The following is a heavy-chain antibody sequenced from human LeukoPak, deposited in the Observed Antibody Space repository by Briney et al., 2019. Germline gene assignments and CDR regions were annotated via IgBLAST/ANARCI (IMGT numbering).Heavy chain of an antibody. Sequence: ASVKVSCKVSGYTLTELSMHWVRQAPGKGLEWVGGFDPEDGETIYAQKFQGRVTMTEDTSTDTAYMELSSLRSEDTAVYYCATFAYYGDYYFDYWGQGTLVTVSS. CDR2: FDPEDGET. D-gene: IGHD4-17*01. CDR1: GYTLTELS. V-gene: IGHV1-24*01. CDR3: ATFAYYGDYYFDY. J-gene: IGHJ4*02.